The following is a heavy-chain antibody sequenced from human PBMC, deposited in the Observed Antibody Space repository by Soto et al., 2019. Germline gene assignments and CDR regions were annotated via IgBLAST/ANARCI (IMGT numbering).Heavy chain of an antibody. Sequence: EVPLLESGGGLVQPGGSLRLSCAASGFTFSSYAMSWVRQAPGKGLEWVSAISGSGGSTYYTDPVKGRFTISRDNTKNTLYLQMNSLRAEDTAVYSCAQSGMAIDYWGQGTLVTVSS. CDR2: ISGSGGST. CDR1: GFTFSSYA. CDR3: AQSGMAIDY. J-gene: IGHJ4*02. D-gene: IGHD5-12*01. V-gene: IGHV3-23*01.